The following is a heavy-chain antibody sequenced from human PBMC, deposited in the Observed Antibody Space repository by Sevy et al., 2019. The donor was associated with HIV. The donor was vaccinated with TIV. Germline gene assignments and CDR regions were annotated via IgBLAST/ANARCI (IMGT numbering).Heavy chain of an antibody. CDR1: GYTLAKFS. D-gene: IGHD3-22*01. CDR3: ATTKDYYDSSGYPFDY. CDR2: FDPEDGDPEDGKT. J-gene: IGHJ4*02. V-gene: IGHV1-24*01. Sequence: ASVKVSCKVSGYTLAKFSIHWVRQAPGKGLEWMTSFDPEDGDPEDGKTIYAQKFLGRVTMTEDTSKDTAYMELSSLRSDDTAVYYWATTKDYYDSSGYPFDYWGQGTLVTVSS.